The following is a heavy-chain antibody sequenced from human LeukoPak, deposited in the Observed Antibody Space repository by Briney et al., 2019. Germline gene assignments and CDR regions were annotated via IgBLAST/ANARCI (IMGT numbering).Heavy chain of an antibody. J-gene: IGHJ3*02. CDR2: ISWNSGSI. CDR1: GFTFSSYA. CDR3: AKGPGAFDI. Sequence: PGGSLRLSCAASGFTFSSYAMHWVRQAPGKGLEWVSGISWNSGSIGYADSVKGRFTISRDNAKNSLYLQMNSLRAEDTALYYCAKGPGAFDIWGQGTMVTVSS. V-gene: IGHV3-9*01.